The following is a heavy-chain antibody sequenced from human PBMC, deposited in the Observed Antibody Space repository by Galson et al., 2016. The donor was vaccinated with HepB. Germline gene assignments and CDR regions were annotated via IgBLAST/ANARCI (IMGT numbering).Heavy chain of an antibody. J-gene: IGHJ6*03. V-gene: IGHV4-34*01. CDR1: GGSFSGYY. CDR3: ARVVRGVFIRYYYYYMGV. Sequence: SETLSLTCAVYGGSFSGYYWSWIRQPPGKGLEWIGEISRSGSTNYNSSLKSRATISLDTSNNQFSLKLSSVSAADTAVYYCARVVRGVFIRYYYYYMGVWGKGTTVTVSS. D-gene: IGHD3-10*01. CDR2: ISRSGST.